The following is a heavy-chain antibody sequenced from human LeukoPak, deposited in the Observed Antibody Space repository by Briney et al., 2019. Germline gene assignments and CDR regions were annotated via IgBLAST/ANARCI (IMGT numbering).Heavy chain of an antibody. Sequence: GASVKVSCRASGDTFSSYGLSWVRQAPGQGLEWMGRIIPISGIANYAQKFQNRVTINTDESTSTVYMELSSLRSEDTAVYYCARDLYYYDSGGPDYWGQGTLVSVSS. CDR1: GDTFSSYG. CDR2: IIPISGIA. V-gene: IGHV1-69*05. J-gene: IGHJ4*02. D-gene: IGHD3-22*01. CDR3: ARDLYYYDSGGPDY.